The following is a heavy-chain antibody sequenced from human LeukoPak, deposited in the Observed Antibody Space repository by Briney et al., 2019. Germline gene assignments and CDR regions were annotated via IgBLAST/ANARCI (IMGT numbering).Heavy chain of an antibody. CDR1: GGSISSGGYY. J-gene: IGHJ6*03. CDR3: ARSRLSGSPYYMDD. CDR2: IYYSGST. Sequence: SETLSLTCTVSGGSISSGGYYWSWIRQHPGKGLEWIGYIYYSGSTYYNPSLKSRVTIAVDTSKNQFSLKLSSVTAADTAVYYCARSRLSGSPYYMDDWGKGTTVTVSS. D-gene: IGHD3-22*01. V-gene: IGHV4-31*03.